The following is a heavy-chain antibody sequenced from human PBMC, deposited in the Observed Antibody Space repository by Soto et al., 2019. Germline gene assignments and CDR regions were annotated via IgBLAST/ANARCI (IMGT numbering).Heavy chain of an antibody. CDR2: ISGSGGST. CDR1: GFTFSSYA. J-gene: IGHJ4*02. Sequence: GFTFSSYAMSWVRQAPGKGLEWVSAISGSGGSTYYADSVKGRFTISRDNSKNTLYLQMNSLRAEDTAVYYCAPRGARGGYWGQGTLVTVSS. V-gene: IGHV3-23*01. D-gene: IGHD1-26*01. CDR3: APRGARGGY.